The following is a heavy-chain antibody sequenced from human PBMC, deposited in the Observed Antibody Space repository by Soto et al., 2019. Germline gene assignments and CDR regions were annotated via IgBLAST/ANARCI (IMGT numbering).Heavy chain of an antibody. V-gene: IGHV4-34*01. CDR1: DGSFSGYY. CDR3: ARAATRYCSGGSCYSGRDY. J-gene: IGHJ4*02. Sequence: SETLSLTCAVYDGSFSGYYWSWIRQPPGKGLEWIGEINHSGSTNYNPSLKSRVTISVDTSKNQFSLKLSSVTAADTAVYYCARAATRYCSGGSCYSGRDYWDQGTLVTVSS. CDR2: INHSGST. D-gene: IGHD2-15*01.